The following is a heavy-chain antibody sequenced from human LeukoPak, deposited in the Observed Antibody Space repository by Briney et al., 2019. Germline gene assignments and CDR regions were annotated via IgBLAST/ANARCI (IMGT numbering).Heavy chain of an antibody. CDR1: GFTFSRYW. V-gene: IGHV3-7*01. CDR3: ARDGALLWFGDRDYYYMDV. CDR2: INQYGSEK. Sequence: PGGSLRHSCAASGFTFSRYWMSWVRQAPGKGLEWVASINQYGSEKKYVDSVKGRFTISRDNAKNSLDLEMNSLRAEDTAVYNCARDGALLWFGDRDYYYMDVWSKGTTVTVSS. J-gene: IGHJ6*03. D-gene: IGHD3-10*01.